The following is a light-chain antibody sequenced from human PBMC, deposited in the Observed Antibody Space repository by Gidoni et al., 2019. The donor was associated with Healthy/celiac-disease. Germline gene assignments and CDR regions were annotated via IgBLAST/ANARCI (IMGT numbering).Light chain of an antibody. CDR1: QSVSSY. CDR2: DAS. CDR3: QQRSNWPPMYT. V-gene: IGKV3-11*01. Sequence: VLTQSPATLSLSPGERATLSCRASQSVSSYLAWYQQKPGQAPRLLIYDASNRATGIPARFSGSGSGTDFTLTISSLEPEDFAVYYCQQRSNWPPMYTFGQGTKLEIK. J-gene: IGKJ2*01.